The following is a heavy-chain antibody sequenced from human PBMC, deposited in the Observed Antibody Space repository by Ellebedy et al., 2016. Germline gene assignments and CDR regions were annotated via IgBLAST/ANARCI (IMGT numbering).Heavy chain of an antibody. Sequence: GESLKISCAASGFTFSTYTMNWVRQAPGKGLEWVSSISSSRSYIYYADSVKGRFTISRDNSKNTLYLQMNSLRAEDTAVYYCAKAAVVVVAARFPWYFDLWGRGTLVTVSS. CDR3: AKAAVVVVAARFPWYFDL. V-gene: IGHV3-21*04. CDR1: GFTFSTYT. J-gene: IGHJ2*01. CDR2: ISSSRSYI. D-gene: IGHD2-15*01.